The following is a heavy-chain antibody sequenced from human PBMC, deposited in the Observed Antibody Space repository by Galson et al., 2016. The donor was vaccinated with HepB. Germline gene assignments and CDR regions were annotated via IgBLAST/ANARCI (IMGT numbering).Heavy chain of an antibody. CDR1: GFTFSSYA. CDR3: ARDQGYCSGITCLIYDY. J-gene: IGHJ4*02. CDR2: ISENGGST. V-gene: IGHV3-23*01. Sequence: SLRLSCAASGFTFSSYAMAWVRKAPGKGLEWVSAISENGGSTHYADSVKGRFTISRDNSKNTLYLQMNSVRAEDTAVCYCARDQGYCSGITCLIYDYWGQGTLVTVSA. D-gene: IGHD2-2*01.